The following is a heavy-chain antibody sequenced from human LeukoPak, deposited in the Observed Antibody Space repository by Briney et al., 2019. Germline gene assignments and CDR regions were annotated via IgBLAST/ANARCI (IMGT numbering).Heavy chain of an antibody. V-gene: IGHV4-59*08. J-gene: IGHJ5*02. CDR2: IYYTGST. D-gene: IGHD6-6*01. Sequence: SETLSLTCTVSGGSISNYYWSWIRQPPGKGLEWIGYIYYTGSTNYNPSLKSRVTISVDTSKNQFSLKLSSVTAADTAVYYCARRVGSSAQVVWFDPWGQGTLVTVSS. CDR3: ARRVGSSAQVVWFDP. CDR1: GGSISNYY.